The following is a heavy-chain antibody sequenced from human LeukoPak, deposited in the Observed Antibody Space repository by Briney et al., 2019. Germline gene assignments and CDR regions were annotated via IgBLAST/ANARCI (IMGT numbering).Heavy chain of an antibody. Sequence: GGSLRLSCTASGFTFRNYWMTWVRQARGKGLEWVANIHHDGNEKYYVDSVKGRLTISRDNAKSSLYLQMNSLRVEDTAVYYCARDLGYFDYWGQGTLVTVSS. V-gene: IGHV3-7*01. CDR3: ARDLGYFDY. J-gene: IGHJ4*02. CDR1: GFTFRNYW. CDR2: IHHDGNEK. D-gene: IGHD3-16*01.